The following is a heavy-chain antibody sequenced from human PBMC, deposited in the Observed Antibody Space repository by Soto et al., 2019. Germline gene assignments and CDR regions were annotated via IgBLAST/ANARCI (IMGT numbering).Heavy chain of an antibody. D-gene: IGHD6-13*01. V-gene: IGHV1-18*01. CDR3: ARDETAAGIGGYYFDY. CDR2: ISAYNGNT. Sequence: GASVKVSCKASGYTFTSYGISWVRQAPGQGLEWMGSISAYNGNTNYAEKLKGRVTMTTDTSTSTAYMELRSLRSDDTAVYYCARDETAAGIGGYYFDYWGQGTLVTVSS. CDR1: GYTFTSYG. J-gene: IGHJ4*02.